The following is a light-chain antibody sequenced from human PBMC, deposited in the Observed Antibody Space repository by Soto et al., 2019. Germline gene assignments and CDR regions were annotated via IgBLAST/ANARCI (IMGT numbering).Light chain of an antibody. CDR3: QQYASSLGVP. CDR2: QTS. V-gene: IGKV3-20*01. CDR1: EYINTR. Sequence: EMVLKQSLATLSSFPGDRVTLCCRAGEYINTRLAWYQHRPGQAPRLLIYQTSIRAAGIPARFSGSGSGTDFTLTISRLEPEDFAVYYCQQYASSLGVPFGGGTKADI. J-gene: IGKJ4*01.